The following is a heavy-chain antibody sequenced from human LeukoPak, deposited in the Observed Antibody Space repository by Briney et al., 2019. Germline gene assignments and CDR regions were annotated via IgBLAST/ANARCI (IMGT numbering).Heavy chain of an antibody. D-gene: IGHD2-8*01. CDR2: IYYSGST. J-gene: IGHJ4*02. Sequence: SETLSLTCTVSGGSPTRYYWCWIRQSPEKGLGWIGSIYYSGSTNYNPSLKSRVTISVDTSKNQFSLNLSSVTAADTAVYYCARDLGQSLPAVMAWAYWGQGTLVTVSS. CDR3: ARDLGQSLPAVMAWAY. CDR1: GGSPTRYY. V-gene: IGHV4-59*01.